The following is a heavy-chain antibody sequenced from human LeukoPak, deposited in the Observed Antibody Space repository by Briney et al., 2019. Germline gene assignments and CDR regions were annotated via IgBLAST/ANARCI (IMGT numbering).Heavy chain of an antibody. CDR3: AKDYGGHGEYFDY. Sequence: PGGSLRLSCAASGFTFSSYGMHWVRQAPGKGLEWVGVISYDGSNQYYADSVKGRFTISRDNSKNTLYLQMNSLRAEDTAVYYCAKDYGGHGEYFDYWGQGTLVTVSS. D-gene: IGHD4-23*01. CDR2: ISYDGSNQ. CDR1: GFTFSSYG. J-gene: IGHJ4*02. V-gene: IGHV3-30*18.